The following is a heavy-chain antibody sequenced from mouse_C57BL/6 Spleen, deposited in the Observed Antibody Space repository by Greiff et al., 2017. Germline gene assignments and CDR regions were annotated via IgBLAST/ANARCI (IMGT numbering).Heavy chain of an antibody. CDR2: IYPGDGDT. CDR1: GYAFSSSW. V-gene: IGHV1-82*01. J-gene: IGHJ2*01. Sequence: QVQLQQSGPELVKPGASVKISCKASGYAFSSSWMNWVKQRPGKGLEWIGRIYPGDGDTNYNGKFKGKATLTADKSSSTAYMQLSSRTSEDSAVYFCARGGITTVFDYWGQGTTLTVSS. D-gene: IGHD1-1*01. CDR3: ARGGITTVFDY.